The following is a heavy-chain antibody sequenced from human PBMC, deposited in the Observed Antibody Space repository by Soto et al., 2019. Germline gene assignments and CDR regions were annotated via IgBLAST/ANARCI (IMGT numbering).Heavy chain of an antibody. D-gene: IGHD2-2*01. Sequence: PGGSLRLSCAASGFTFSSYAMSWVRQAPGKGLEWVSAISGSGGSTYYADSVKGRFTISRDNSKNTLYLQMNSLRAEDTAVYYCAIASYIVLVPEDDYYYYGMDVWGQGTTVTVAS. CDR2: ISGSGGST. CDR3: AIASYIVLVPEDDYYYYGMDV. V-gene: IGHV3-23*01. CDR1: GFTFSSYA. J-gene: IGHJ6*01.